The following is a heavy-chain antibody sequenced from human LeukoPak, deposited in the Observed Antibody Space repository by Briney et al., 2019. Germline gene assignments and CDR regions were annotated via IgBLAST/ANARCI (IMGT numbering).Heavy chain of an antibody. V-gene: IGHV1-2*02. J-gene: IGHJ3*02. D-gene: IGHD2-21*02. Sequence: GASVKVSCKASGYTFTGYYMHWVRQAPGQGLEWMGWINPNSGGTNYAQKFQGRVTMTRDTSISTAYMELSRLRSEDTAVYYCARGGDDERGGAFDIWGQGTMVTVSS. CDR2: INPNSGGT. CDR3: ARGGDDERGGAFDI. CDR1: GYTFTGYY.